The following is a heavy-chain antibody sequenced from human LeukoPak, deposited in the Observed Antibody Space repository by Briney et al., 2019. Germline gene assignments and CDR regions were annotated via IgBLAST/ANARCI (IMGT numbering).Heavy chain of an antibody. V-gene: IGHV1-2*02. J-gene: IGHJ4*02. CDR1: GYTFTGYY. CDR3: ARDIRGQWLGPTYYFDY. Sequence: ASVKVSCKASGYTFTGYYMHWVRQAPGQGLEWMGWINPNSGGTNYAQKFQGRVTMTRDTSISTAYMELSRLRPDDTAVYYCARDIRGQWLGPTYYFDYWGQGTLVTVSS. D-gene: IGHD6-19*01. CDR2: INPNSGGT.